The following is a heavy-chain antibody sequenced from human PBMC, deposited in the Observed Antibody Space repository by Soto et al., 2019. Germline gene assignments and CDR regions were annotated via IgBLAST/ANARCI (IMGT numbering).Heavy chain of an antibody. CDR2: IYYSGST. D-gene: IGHD3-10*01. CDR1: GGSISSGGYY. Sequence: SETLSLTCTVSGGSISSGGYYWSWIRQHPGKGLEWIGYIYYSGSTYYNPSLKSRVTISVDTSKNQFSLKLSSVTAADTAVYYCARADGSGRYYYGMDVCGPGTTVTVYS. J-gene: IGHJ6*02. CDR3: ARADGSGRYYYGMDV. V-gene: IGHV4-31*03.